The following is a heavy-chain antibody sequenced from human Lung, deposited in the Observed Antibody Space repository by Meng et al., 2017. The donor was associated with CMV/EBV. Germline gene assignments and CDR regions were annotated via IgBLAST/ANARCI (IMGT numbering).Heavy chain of an antibody. Sequence: AXVXVSXXASGYIFTGYYLYWVRQAPGQGLEWMGWINPNSGGTNYAQKFQGRVTMTRDTSISTAYMELSRLRSDDTAVYYCARVSRDWWELLCDYWGQGTXVTVSS. CDR2: INPNSGGT. V-gene: IGHV1-2*02. J-gene: IGHJ4*02. CDR1: GYIFTGYY. D-gene: IGHD1-26*01. CDR3: ARVSRDWWELLCDY.